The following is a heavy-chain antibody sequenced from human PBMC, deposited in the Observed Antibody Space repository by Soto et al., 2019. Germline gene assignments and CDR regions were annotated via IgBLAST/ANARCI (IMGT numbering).Heavy chain of an antibody. J-gene: IGHJ4*02. Sequence: SETLSLTCTVSGGSISSGGYYWNWIRQHPGKGLEWIGYIYYSGSTYYNPSLKSRVTISVDTSKNQFSLNLNSVTAADTAVYYCARGRRRTESAAGTLDFWGQGPLVTVSS. CDR2: IYYSGST. CDR3: ARGRRRTESAAGTLDF. V-gene: IGHV4-31*03. D-gene: IGHD6-13*01. CDR1: GGSISSGGYY.